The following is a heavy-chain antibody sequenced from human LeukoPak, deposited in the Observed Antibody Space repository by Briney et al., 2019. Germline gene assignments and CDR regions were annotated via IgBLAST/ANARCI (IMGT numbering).Heavy chain of an antibody. CDR1: GFTFSSYA. Sequence: GGSLRLSCAASGFTFSSYAMSWVRQAPGKGLEWVSAISGSGGSTYYADSVKGRFTISRDNSKNTLYLQMNSLRAEDTAVYYCARVRQLAQLCDSWGQGTLVTVSS. CDR2: ISGSGGST. J-gene: IGHJ4*02. V-gene: IGHV3-23*01. CDR3: ARVRQLAQLCDS. D-gene: IGHD5-18*01.